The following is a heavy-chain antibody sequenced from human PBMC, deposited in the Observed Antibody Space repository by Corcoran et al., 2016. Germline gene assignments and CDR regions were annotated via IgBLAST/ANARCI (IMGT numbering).Heavy chain of an antibody. D-gene: IGHD3-10*01. J-gene: IGHJ5*02. V-gene: IGHV1-69*01. CDR2: IIPIFGTA. CDR3: ARANYYGSGSYYGWFDP. CDR1: GGTFSSYA. Sequence: QVQLVQSGAEVKKPGSSVKVSCKASGGTFSSYAISWVRQAPGQGLEWMGGIIPIFGTANYAQKFQGRVTITADESTSTAYMELSSLRSEDTAVYYCARANYYGSGSYYGWFDPWGQGTLVTVSS.